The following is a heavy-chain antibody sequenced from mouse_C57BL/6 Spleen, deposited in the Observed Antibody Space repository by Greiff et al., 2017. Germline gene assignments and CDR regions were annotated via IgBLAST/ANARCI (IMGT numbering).Heavy chain of an antibody. J-gene: IGHJ1*03. CDR2: IYPSDGET. Sequence: QVQLQQPGAELVRPGSSVKLSCKASGYTFTSYWMDWVKQRPGQGLEWIGNIYPSDGETHYNQKFKDKATLTVDKSSSTAYMQLSSLTSEDSAVYDCARGGYYGSSPLWYFDVWGTGTTVTVSS. D-gene: IGHD1-1*01. V-gene: IGHV1-61*01. CDR1: GYTFTSYW. CDR3: ARGGYYGSSPLWYFDV.